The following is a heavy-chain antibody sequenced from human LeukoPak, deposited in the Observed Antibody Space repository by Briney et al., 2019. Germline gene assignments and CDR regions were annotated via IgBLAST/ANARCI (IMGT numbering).Heavy chain of an antibody. V-gene: IGHV1-69*06. D-gene: IGHD3-10*01. CDR2: IIPIFGTA. J-gene: IGHJ4*02. Sequence: ASVTVSFKASGGTFSSYAISWVRQAPGQGLDWMVGIIPIFGTANYAQKFQGRATLTADKSTSTAYMELSSLRCKDTAVYYCARHFGYGREYGEDLFDYSGQGTLVTVSS. CDR3: ARHFGYGREYGEDLFDY. CDR1: GGTFSSYA.